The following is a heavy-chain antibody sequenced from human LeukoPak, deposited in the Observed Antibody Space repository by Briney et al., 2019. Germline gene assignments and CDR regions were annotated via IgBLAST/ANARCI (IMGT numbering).Heavy chain of an antibody. Sequence: GGSLRLSRAASGFTFSDYYMSWIRQAPGKGLEWVSSISSSSSYTNYADSVKGRFTISRDNAKNSLYLQMNSLRAEDTAVDYCARGTHQQLVRLDYWGQGPLLTVPS. D-gene: IGHD6-13*01. CDR1: GFTFSDYY. CDR2: ISSSSSYT. CDR3: ARGTHQQLVRLDY. V-gene: IGHV3-11*06. J-gene: IGHJ4*02.